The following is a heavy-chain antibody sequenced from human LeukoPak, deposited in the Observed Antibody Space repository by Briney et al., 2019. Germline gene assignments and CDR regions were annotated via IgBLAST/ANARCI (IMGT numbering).Heavy chain of an antibody. J-gene: IGHJ4*02. CDR2: VYPGDSDT. Sequence: GESLKISCKGSGLSFTSYWIGWVRQMPGKGLEWMGIVYPGDSDTRYSPSFQGQVTISADKSISTAYLQWSSLRASDTAMYYCASSADSYDSSGYLRNFDSWGQGTLVTVSS. CDR1: GLSFTSYW. V-gene: IGHV5-51*01. CDR3: ASSADSYDSSGYLRNFDS. D-gene: IGHD3-22*01.